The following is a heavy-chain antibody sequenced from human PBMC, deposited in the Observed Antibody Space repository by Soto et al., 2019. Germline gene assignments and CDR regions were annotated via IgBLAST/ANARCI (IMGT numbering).Heavy chain of an antibody. CDR1: GFNFSNNA. V-gene: IGHV3-30*18. CDR3: VKGEYYYDGSAYYPFDY. Sequence: GGSLTLSCAASGFNFSNNAMNWVRQAPGGGLEWVAVISYDGTNRHYADSVKGRFTISRDNSQNTLYLQLDSLRSEDTALYFCVKGEYYYDGSAYYPFDYWGQGRMVTDSS. CDR2: ISYDGTNR. J-gene: IGHJ4*02. D-gene: IGHD3-22*01.